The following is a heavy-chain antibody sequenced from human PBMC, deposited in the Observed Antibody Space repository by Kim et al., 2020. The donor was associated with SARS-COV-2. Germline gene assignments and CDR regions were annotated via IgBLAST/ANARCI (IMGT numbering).Heavy chain of an antibody. CDR1: GGSVSSGSYY. CDR3: ARAALWQGIDY. V-gene: IGHV4-61*01. J-gene: IGHJ4*02. Sequence: SETLSLTCTVSGGSVSSGSYYWSWIRQPPGKGLEWIGYIYYSGSTNYNPSLKSRVTISVDTSKNQFSLKLSSVTAADTAVYYCARAALWQGIDYLGQGTL. CDR2: IYYSGST.